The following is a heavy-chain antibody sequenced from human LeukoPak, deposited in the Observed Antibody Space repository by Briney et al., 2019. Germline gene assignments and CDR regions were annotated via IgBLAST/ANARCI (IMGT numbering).Heavy chain of an antibody. J-gene: IGHJ4*02. D-gene: IGHD3-16*01. CDR1: AFTFSRYS. V-gene: IGHV3-7*01. CDR3: ARVFGSIETYYFAN. Sequence: GGSLRLSCAASAFTFSRYSMSWVREARGEGREWVANINQDGDEKSYVDSVKGRFTVSRDNAKNLLWLHMIRLRAEDMAVYYCARVFGSIETYYFANWGQGALVTVSS. CDR2: INQDGDEK.